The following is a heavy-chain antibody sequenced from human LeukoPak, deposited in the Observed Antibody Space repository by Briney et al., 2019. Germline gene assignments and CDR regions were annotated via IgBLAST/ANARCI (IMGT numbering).Heavy chain of an antibody. D-gene: IGHD2-2*01. Sequence: PGGSLRLSCAASGFTFSNAWMSWVRQAPGKWLQWVGRIKTKTDGGTTAYTTPVKARLTISRDDSKNTLYLQMNSLKTEDTAVYYCTTVVVPAAWGQGTLVTVSS. CDR3: TTVVVPAA. CDR1: GFTFSNAW. J-gene: IGHJ4*02. V-gene: IGHV3-15*01. CDR2: IKTKTDGGTT.